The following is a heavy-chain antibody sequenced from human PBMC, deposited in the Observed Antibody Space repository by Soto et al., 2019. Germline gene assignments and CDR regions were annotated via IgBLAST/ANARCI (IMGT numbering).Heavy chain of an antibody. D-gene: IGHD4-17*01. J-gene: IGHJ6*03. CDR1: GFTFSDYY. Sequence: QVQLVESGGGLVKPGGSLRLSCAASGFTFSDYYMSWLRQAPGKGLEWVSYISSSGSTIYYADSVKGRFTISRANAKNSLYMQMNGLRAEDTAVYYCAREIPSKEPVTIDEAYYYYYYMYVWAKGSTVTVS. CDR3: AREIPSKEPVTIDEAYYYYYYMYV. CDR2: ISSSGSTI. V-gene: IGHV3-11*01.